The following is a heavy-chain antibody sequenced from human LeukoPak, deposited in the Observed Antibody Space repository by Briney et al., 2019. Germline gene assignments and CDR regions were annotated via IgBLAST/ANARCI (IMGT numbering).Heavy chain of an antibody. D-gene: IGHD2-15*01. CDR3: ARPYCSSGSCYRDFDY. CDR1: GGSLRDHY. V-gene: IGHV4-34*01. J-gene: IGHJ4*02. Sequence: KPSETLSLTCAVSGGSLRDHYWSWIRQVPGKGLEWIGEINDSGNTNYNPSLEGRVTLSVDPSKNQFSLKMRSVTAADTSIYYCARPYCSSGSCYRDFDYWGQGTLVTVSS. CDR2: INDSGNT.